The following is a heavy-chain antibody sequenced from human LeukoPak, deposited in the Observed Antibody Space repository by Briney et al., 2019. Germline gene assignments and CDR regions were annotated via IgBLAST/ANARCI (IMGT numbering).Heavy chain of an antibody. CDR2: ISSSSSYI. D-gene: IGHD6-19*01. CDR3: ARSANYGYSSGWYDPLGYFDY. V-gene: IGHV3-21*01. J-gene: IGHJ4*02. CDR1: GFTFSSYS. Sequence: GGSLRLSCAASGFTFSSYSMNWVRQAPGKGLEWVSSISSSSSYIYYADSVKGRFTISRDNAKNSLYLRMNGLRAEDTAVYHCARSANYGYSSGWYDPLGYFDYWGQGTLVTVSS.